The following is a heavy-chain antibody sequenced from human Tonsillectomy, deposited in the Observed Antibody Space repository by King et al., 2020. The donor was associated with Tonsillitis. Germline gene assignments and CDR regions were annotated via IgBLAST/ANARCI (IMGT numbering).Heavy chain of an antibody. CDR1: GSISGSY. D-gene: IGHD3-10*01. CDR3: ARLDYFGSGSYWYFDL. V-gene: IGHV4-59*08. CDR2: IYYSGTT. J-gene: IGHJ2*01. Sequence: QLQESGPGLVKPSETLSLTCTVSGSISGSYWSWIRQPPGKGLEWIGYIYYSGTTNFNPSLTSRITISVDTSNNQFSLKLSSVTAADTAVYYCARLDYFGSGSYWYFDLWGRGTLVTVSS.